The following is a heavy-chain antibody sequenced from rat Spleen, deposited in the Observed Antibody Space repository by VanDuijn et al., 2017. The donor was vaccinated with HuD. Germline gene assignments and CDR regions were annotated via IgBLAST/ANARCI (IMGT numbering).Heavy chain of an antibody. J-gene: IGHJ1*01. CDR3: ARYRVYYGLSYWYFDF. Sequence: QVQLKESGPGLVQPSQTLSLTCTVSGFSLTSYGVSWVRQPPGKGLEWIGAIWSGGSTDYNSALKSRLSISRDTSKSQVLLKMNSLQTEDTAMYFCARYRVYYGLSYWYFDFWGPGTMVTVSS. D-gene: IGHD1-6*01. CDR2: IWSGGST. V-gene: IGHV2-16*01. CDR1: GFSLTSYG.